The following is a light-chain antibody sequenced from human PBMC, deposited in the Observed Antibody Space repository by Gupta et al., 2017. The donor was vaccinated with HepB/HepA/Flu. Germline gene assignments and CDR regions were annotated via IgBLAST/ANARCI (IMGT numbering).Light chain of an antibody. CDR3: QQEGNSQGI. Sequence: EIVLTQSPGTLSLFRGERATRACSACQSVRSSSFAWYQHKPGQAPRLLIYGASSRATGIPDRFSGSESGTDFTLAISRLEPENFAVYYCQQEGNSQGIFGQGTKLEIK. CDR2: GAS. CDR1: QSVRSSS. J-gene: IGKJ2*02. V-gene: IGKV3-20*01.